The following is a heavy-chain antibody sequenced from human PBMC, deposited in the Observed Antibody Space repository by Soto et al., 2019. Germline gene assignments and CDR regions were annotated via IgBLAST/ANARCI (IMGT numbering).Heavy chain of an antibody. J-gene: IGHJ5*02. CDR1: GFTFSSYA. CDR3: AKDWARGTIFGVVITETYNWFDP. Sequence: GGSLRLSCAASGFTFSSYAMSWVRQAPGKGLEWVSAISGSGGSTYYADSVKGRFTISRDNAKNTLYLQMNSLRAEDTAVYYCAKDWARGTIFGVVITETYNWFDPWGQGTLVTVSS. CDR2: ISGSGGST. D-gene: IGHD3-3*01. V-gene: IGHV3-23*01.